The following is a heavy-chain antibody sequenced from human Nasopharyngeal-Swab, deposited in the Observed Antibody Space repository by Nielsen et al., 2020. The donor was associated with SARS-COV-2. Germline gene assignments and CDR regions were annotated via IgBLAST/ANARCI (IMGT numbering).Heavy chain of an antibody. CDR2: INPNSGGT. V-gene: IGHV1-2*06. Sequence: ASVKVSCKASGYTFTGYYMHWVRQAPGQGLEWMGRINPNSGGTNHAQKFQGRVTMTRDTSISTAYMELSRLRSDDTAVYYCARDDLTAYDAFDIWGQGTMVTVSS. CDR3: ARDDLTAYDAFDI. CDR1: GYTFTGYY. D-gene: IGHD7-27*01. J-gene: IGHJ3*02.